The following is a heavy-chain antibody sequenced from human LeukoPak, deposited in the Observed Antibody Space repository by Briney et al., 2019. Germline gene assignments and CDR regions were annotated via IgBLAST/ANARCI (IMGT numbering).Heavy chain of an antibody. CDR2: INHSGST. CDR3: AREEWVTANDGY. D-gene: IGHD2-21*02. CDR1: GGSFSGYY. V-gene: IGHV4-34*01. J-gene: IGHJ4*02. Sequence: SSETLSLTCAVYGGSFSGYYWSWIRQPPGKGLEWIGEINHSGSTNYNPSLKSRVTISVDTSKNQFSLKLSSVTAADTAVYYCAREEWVTANDGYWGQGTLVTVSS.